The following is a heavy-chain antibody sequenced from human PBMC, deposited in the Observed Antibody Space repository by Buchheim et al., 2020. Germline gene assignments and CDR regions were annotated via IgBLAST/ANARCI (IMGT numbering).Heavy chain of an antibody. J-gene: IGHJ6*02. CDR1: GGSISSGDYY. D-gene: IGHD3-3*01. V-gene: IGHV4-30-4*01. CDR3: AREYFNVFDFWSGSYGMDV. Sequence: QVQLQESGPGLVKPSQTLSLTCTVSGGSISSGDYYWSWIRQPPGKGLEWIGYIYYSGSTYYNPSLKSRVTISVDQSKNKFSLKLSSVTAADTAVYYCAREYFNVFDFWSGSYGMDVWGQGTT. CDR2: IYYSGST.